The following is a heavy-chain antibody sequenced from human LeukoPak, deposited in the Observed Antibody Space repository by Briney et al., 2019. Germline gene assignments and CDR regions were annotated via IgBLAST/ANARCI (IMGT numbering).Heavy chain of an antibody. D-gene: IGHD5-18*01. V-gene: IGHV4-39*07. CDR1: GGSISSSSYY. CDR3: ARKSRGYSYGWNAFDI. CDR2: IYYSGSP. J-gene: IGHJ3*02. Sequence: PSETLSLTCTVSGGSISSSSYYWGWIRQPPGKGLEWIGSIYYSGSPYYNPSLKSRVTISVDTSKNQFSLKLSSVTAADTAVYYCARKSRGYSYGWNAFDIWGQGTMVTVSS.